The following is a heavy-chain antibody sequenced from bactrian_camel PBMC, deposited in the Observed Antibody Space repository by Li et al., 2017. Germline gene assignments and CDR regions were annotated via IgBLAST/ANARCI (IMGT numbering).Heavy chain of an antibody. J-gene: IGHJ4*01. CDR3: KTLPECSYCLTGICYRGEY. CDR1: GYTYNRNC. V-gene: IGHV3S28*01. Sequence: GGSVQAGGSLRLSCAASGYTYNRNCMAWFRQAPGKEREGVARIYTGSGNTYYADSVKGRFTIFIDHVMGTLDLQMNNLKPEDTAMYSCKTLPECSYCLTGICYRGEYWGRGTQVTVS. CDR2: IYTGSGNT. D-gene: IGHD1*01.